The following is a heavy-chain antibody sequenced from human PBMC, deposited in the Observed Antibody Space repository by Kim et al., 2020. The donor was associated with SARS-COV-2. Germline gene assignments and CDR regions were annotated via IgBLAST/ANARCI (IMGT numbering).Heavy chain of an antibody. V-gene: IGHV4-59*01. CDR3: ARGGGYCSGGSCYFRGRNWFDP. CDR1: GGSISSYY. D-gene: IGHD2-15*01. Sequence: SETLSLTCTVSGGSISSYYWSWIRQPPGKGLEWIGYIYYSGSTNYNPSLKSRVTISVDTSKNQFSLKLSSVTAADTAVYYCARGGGYCSGGSCYFRGRNWFDPWGQGTLVTVSS. J-gene: IGHJ5*02. CDR2: IYYSGST.